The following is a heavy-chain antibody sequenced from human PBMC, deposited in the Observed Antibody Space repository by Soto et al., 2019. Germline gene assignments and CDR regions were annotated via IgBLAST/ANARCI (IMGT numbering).Heavy chain of an antibody. Sequence: EVQLVESGGTLVQPGGSLRLSCAASGFDASVNYMTWVRQAPVKGLEWVSAINSGGHTFYADSVKGRFTISRDNSKNTLYLQMNSLGVEDTAMYYCVRENYYYGMDVWGQGTAVTVSS. V-gene: IGHV3-66*01. CDR2: INSGGHT. CDR1: GFDASVNY. CDR3: VRENYYYGMDV. J-gene: IGHJ6*02.